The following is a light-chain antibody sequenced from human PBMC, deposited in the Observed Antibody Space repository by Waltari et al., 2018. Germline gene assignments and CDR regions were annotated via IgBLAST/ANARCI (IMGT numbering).Light chain of an antibody. CDR3: QQYNSYSPWT. J-gene: IGKJ1*01. CDR2: DAS. V-gene: IGKV1-5*01. Sequence: DILLTQAPSTLSASVVDRVTITRRASQTIPRWLAWYQQKPGKAPNLLIFDASSLANGVPSRFSGSGSGTEFTLSISSLQPDDFATYYCQQYNSYSPWTFGPGTKVEIK. CDR1: QTIPRW.